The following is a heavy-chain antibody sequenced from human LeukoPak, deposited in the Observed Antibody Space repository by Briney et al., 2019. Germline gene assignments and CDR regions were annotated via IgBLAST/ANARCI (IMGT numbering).Heavy chain of an antibody. V-gene: IGHV1-18*01. Sequence: GASVKVSCKASGYTFTSYGISWVLQAPGQGLEWMGWISNYNGNTNYAQKLQGRVTMTTDTSTSTAYMELRSLRSDDTAVYYCARDSPYYYGSGSYQENWFDPWGQGTLVTVSS. D-gene: IGHD3-10*01. CDR3: ARDSPYYYGSGSYQENWFDP. CDR1: GYTFTSYG. J-gene: IGHJ5*02. CDR2: ISNYNGNT.